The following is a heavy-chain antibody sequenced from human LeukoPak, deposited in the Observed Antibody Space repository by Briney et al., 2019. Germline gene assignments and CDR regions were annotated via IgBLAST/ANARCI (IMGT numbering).Heavy chain of an antibody. V-gene: IGHV3-66*01. J-gene: IGHJ4*02. Sequence: GGSLRLSCTASRFIVTSNYMCWVRQAPGKGLEWVSVIYNGGSTNYADSVKGRFTISRDNSKNTLYLQMNSLRAEDTAVYFCARACQWLAFDNWGQGTLVTVSS. D-gene: IGHD6-19*01. CDR3: ARACQWLAFDN. CDR2: IYNGGST. CDR1: RFIVTSNY.